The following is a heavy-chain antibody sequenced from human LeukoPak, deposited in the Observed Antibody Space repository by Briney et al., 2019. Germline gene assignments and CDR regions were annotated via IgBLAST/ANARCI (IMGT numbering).Heavy chain of an antibody. V-gene: IGHV4-59*01. J-gene: IGHJ4*02. D-gene: IGHD3-22*01. CDR1: GGSISSYY. CDR3: ARGGYYDSSGYYWDY. CDR2: IYYSGST. Sequence: PSETLSLTCTVSGGSISSYYWSWIRQPPGKGLEWIGYIYYSGSTNYNPSLKSRVTISVDTSKNQFSLKLSSVTAADTAVYYCARGGYYDSSGYYWDYWGQGTLVTVSS.